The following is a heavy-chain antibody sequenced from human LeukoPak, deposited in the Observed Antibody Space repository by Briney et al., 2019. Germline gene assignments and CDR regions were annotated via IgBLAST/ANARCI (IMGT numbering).Heavy chain of an antibody. D-gene: IGHD3-22*01. CDR3: ARIANYYDSSGYYDY. Sequence: GGSLRLSCVAAGFTVTRNYMSWVRQAPAKGLECVSVIYSGGSTFYADSVKGRFTVSRDTSKNPLYLQMNSLRAEETAVYYCARIANYYDSSGYYDYWGQGTLVTVSS. CDR1: GFTVTRNY. V-gene: IGHV3-66*01. J-gene: IGHJ4*02. CDR2: IYSGGST.